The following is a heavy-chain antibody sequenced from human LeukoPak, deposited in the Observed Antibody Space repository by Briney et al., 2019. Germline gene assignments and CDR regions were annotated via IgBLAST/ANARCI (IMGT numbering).Heavy chain of an antibody. D-gene: IGHD3-22*01. CDR1: GFTFSSYA. CDR2: ISGSGGST. CDR3: AKDHIGFIVVVTAGYFDY. Sequence: GGSLRLSCAASGFTFSSYAMSWVRQAPGKGLERVSAISGSGGSTYYADSVKGRFTISRDNSKNTLYLQMNSLRAEDTAVYYCAKDHIGFIVVVTAGYFDYWGQGTLVTVSS. V-gene: IGHV3-23*01. J-gene: IGHJ4*02.